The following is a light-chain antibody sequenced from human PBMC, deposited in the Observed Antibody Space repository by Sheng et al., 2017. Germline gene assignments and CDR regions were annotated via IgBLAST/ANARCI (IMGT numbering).Light chain of an antibody. CDR1: QSINNW. V-gene: IGKV1-5*03. J-gene: IGKJ1*01. CDR2: KAS. CDR3: QQYNSYSWT. Sequence: DIQMTQSPSTLSASVGDRVTLTCRASQSINNWLAWYQQKPGKAPKLLIYKASSLESGVPSRFSGSGSGTEFTLTISSLQPDDFATYYCQQYNSYSWTFGQGTKVEIK.